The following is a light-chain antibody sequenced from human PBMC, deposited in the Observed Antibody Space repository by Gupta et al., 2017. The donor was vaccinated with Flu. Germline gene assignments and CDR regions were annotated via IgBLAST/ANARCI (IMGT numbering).Light chain of an antibody. CDR2: EVN. J-gene: IGLJ1*01. Sequence: QSALSQPASVSGSPGQSVTVSCTGSTSDVGGSKYVSWYQQYPGKAPKLLIYEVNNRPSGISDLFSGSKSGNTASLTISGLQAEDEAEYHCASYTSSSTLIFGSGTRVIFL. CDR3: ASYTSSSTLI. V-gene: IGLV2-14*01. CDR1: TSDVGGSKY.